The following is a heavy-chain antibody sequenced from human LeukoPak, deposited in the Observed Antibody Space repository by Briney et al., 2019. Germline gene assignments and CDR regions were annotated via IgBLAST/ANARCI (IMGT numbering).Heavy chain of an antibody. J-gene: IGHJ4*02. CDR3: AKTPYGKEYYFDY. V-gene: IGHV3-23*01. Sequence: GGSLRLSCAASGFTFSSFGMSWVRQAPGKGLEWVSAMSGSGDSTYYEDSVKGRFTISRDNSKNTLYLQMNSLRAEDTAVYYCAKTPYGKEYYFDYWGQGTLVTVSS. CDR2: MSGSGDST. D-gene: IGHD3-10*01. CDR1: GFTFSSFG.